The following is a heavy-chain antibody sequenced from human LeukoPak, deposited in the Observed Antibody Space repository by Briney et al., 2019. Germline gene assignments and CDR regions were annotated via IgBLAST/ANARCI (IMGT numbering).Heavy chain of an antibody. CDR1: GGSISSYY. CDR3: ARCGPRQLWFYFDY. J-gene: IGHJ4*02. V-gene: IGHV4-4*07. D-gene: IGHD5-18*01. CDR2: IYTSVRT. Sequence: PSETLSLTCTVSGGSISSYYWSWIRQPAGKGLEWIGRIYTSVRTNNNPSLKSRVTMSVDTSKKQSSLKRSSVAAATTPFNYCARCGPRQLWFYFDYWGQGTLVTVSS.